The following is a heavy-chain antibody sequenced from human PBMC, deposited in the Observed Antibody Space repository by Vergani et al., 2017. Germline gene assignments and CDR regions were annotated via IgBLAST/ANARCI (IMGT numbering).Heavy chain of an antibody. CDR3: ARDMRIDSSGWYVSWRSYFDY. V-gene: IGHV3-33*01. Sequence: QVQLVESGGGVVQPGRSLRLSCAASGFTFSSYGMHWVRQAPGKGLEWVAVIWYDGSNKYYADSVKGRFTISRDNSKNTLYLQMNSLRAEDTAVYYCARDMRIDSSGWYVSWRSYFDYWGQGTLVTVSS. CDR1: GFTFSSYG. CDR2: IWYDGSNK. J-gene: IGHJ4*02. D-gene: IGHD6-19*01.